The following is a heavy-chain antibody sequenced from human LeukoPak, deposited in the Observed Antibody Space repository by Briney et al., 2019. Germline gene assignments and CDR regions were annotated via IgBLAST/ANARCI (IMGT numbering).Heavy chain of an antibody. CDR2: IAWNSGNT. J-gene: IGHJ6*02. CDR3: ARVPIIQWYGSGSGVYYYYGMDA. V-gene: IGHV3-9*01. CDR1: GFTFDNYA. D-gene: IGHD3-10*01. Sequence: GGSLRLACAASGFTFDNYAMHWGRQAPRKGLEWGSGIAWNSGNTGFADSVKGRFTISTDNAKNSLYLQMTSLRAEDTAVYYCARVPIIQWYGSGSGVYYYYGMDAWGQGTTVTVSS.